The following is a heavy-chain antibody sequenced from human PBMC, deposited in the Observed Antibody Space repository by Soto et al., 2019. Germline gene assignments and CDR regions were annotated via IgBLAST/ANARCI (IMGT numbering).Heavy chain of an antibody. CDR3: ARDRAVADNYYYYGMDV. J-gene: IGHJ6*02. Sequence: GASVKVSFKASGYTFTSYGISWVRQAPGQGLEWMGWISAYNGNTNYAQKLQGRVTMTTDTSTSTAYMELRSLRSDDTAVYYCARDRAVADNYYYYGMDVWGQGTTVTVSS. V-gene: IGHV1-18*01. CDR1: GYTFTSYG. CDR2: ISAYNGNT. D-gene: IGHD6-19*01.